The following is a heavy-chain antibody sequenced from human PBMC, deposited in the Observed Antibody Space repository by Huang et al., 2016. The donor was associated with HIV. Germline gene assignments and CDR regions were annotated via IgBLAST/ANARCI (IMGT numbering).Heavy chain of an antibody. CDR3: AKESRWFSDFDH. V-gene: IGHV3-30*18. CDR1: GFKLSGFG. J-gene: IGHJ4*02. CDR2: ISYDGSSQ. D-gene: IGHD2-15*01. Sequence: QVHLVESGGGVVQPGGSLSISCAASGFKLSGFGMHWVRQAPCKGLEWVAVISYDGSSQFYTDSLKGRFTISRDNSDNTLSLQMKGLRPDDTAVYYCAKESRWFSDFDHWGQGVLVSVSS.